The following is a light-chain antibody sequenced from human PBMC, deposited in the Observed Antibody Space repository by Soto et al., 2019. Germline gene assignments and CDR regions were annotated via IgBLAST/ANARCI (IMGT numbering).Light chain of an antibody. CDR2: GAS. CDR1: QRVSSN. CDR3: QQNHIWIT. J-gene: IGKJ4*02. Sequence: EIVMTQSPATLSVAPGERATLSCRASQRVSSNSAWYQQKPGQAPRLLIYGASTWASDIRARVSGRWSGIKFTLTISSLQSDDFAVYYCQQNHIWITFGGGTKVDSK. V-gene: IGKV3-15*01.